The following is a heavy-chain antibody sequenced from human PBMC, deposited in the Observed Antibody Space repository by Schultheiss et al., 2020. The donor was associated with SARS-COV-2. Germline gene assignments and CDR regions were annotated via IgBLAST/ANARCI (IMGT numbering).Heavy chain of an antibody. CDR2: ISSNGGRT. D-gene: IGHD2-15*01. CDR1: GFTFSSYA. J-gene: IGHJ6*02. Sequence: GGSLRLSCAVSGFTFSSYAMHWVRQAPGKGLEYVSAISSNGGRTYYADSVKGRFTISRDNSKSTLYLQMNSLRAEDTAVYYCASLYPEAATHYYYYYGMDVWGQGTTVTVSS. CDR3: ASLYPEAATHYYYYYGMDV. V-gene: IGHV3-64*02.